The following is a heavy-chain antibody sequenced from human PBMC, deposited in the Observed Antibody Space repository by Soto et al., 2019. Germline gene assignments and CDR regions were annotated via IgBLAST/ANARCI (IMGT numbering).Heavy chain of an antibody. D-gene: IGHD3-22*01. CDR2: IYHTGIA. J-gene: IGHJ2*01. CDR1: DHNSTNNY. V-gene: IGHV4-59*01. CDR3: ARIPGYDSSGYSFEPEWYFDI. Sequence: PSETMSLTCTVSDHNSTNNYWSWVMQPSWKGLGWRGHIYHTGIADYNPSLQGRVTFSVDTSSNQFSLKLTSLTAADTAVYYCARIPGYDSSGYSFEPEWYFDIWGRGTLVTVSS.